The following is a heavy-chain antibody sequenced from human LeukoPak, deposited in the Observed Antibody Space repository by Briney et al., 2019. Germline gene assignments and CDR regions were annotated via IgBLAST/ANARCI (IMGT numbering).Heavy chain of an antibody. CDR2: INPSGGST. J-gene: IGHJ4*02. CDR3: ARDSGMVRGTVDY. D-gene: IGHD3-10*01. V-gene: IGHV1-46*01. Sequence: GASVKVSCRSSGYXFTSYYMYWVRQAPGQGLEWMGIINPSGGSTSYAQKFQGRVTMTRDTSTSTVYMELSSLRSEDTAVYYCARDSGMVRGTVDYWGQGTLVTVSS. CDR1: GYXFTSYY.